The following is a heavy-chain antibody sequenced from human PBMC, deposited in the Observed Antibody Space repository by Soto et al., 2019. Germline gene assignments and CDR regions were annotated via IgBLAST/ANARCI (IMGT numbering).Heavy chain of an antibody. Sequence: TGGSLRLSCAASRFTFTSYWMTWVRQAPGRGLEWVANIKQDGSDKYYVDSVKGRFTISRDNAKNSLYLQMNSLRADDTAVYYCARYSYGHANWFDPWGQGTLVTVSS. CDR3: ARYSYGHANWFDP. CDR2: IKQDGSDK. CDR1: RFTFTSYW. J-gene: IGHJ5*02. D-gene: IGHD5-18*01. V-gene: IGHV3-7*01.